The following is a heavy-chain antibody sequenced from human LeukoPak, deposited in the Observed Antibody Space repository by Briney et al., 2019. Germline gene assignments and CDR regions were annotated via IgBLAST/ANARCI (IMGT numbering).Heavy chain of an antibody. CDR2: INPNSGGT. D-gene: IGHD3-16*02. J-gene: IGHJ5*02. V-gene: IGHV1-2*02. CDR3: ATYVWGSYRTINWFDP. CDR1: GYTFTGYY. Sequence: ASVKVSCKASGYTFTGYYIHWVRQAPGQGLERMGWINPNSGGTNYAQKFQGRVTMTRDTSISTAYMELSRLRSDDTAVYYCATYVWGSYRTINWFDPWGQGTLVTVSS.